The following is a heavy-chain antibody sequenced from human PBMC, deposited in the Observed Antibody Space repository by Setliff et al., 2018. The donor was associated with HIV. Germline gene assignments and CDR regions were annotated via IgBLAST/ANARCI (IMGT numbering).Heavy chain of an antibody. J-gene: IGHJ2*01. CDR1: GFTFSSYA. Sequence: LRLSCAASGFTFSSYAMTWVRQAPGKGLEWVSGISGSGGSTYYADSVKGRFTISRDNSKSTLYLQMNRLRAEDAAVYYCAKGASSGWIHWYFDLWGRGTLVTVSS. D-gene: IGHD6-19*01. CDR3: AKGASSGWIHWYFDL. CDR2: ISGSGGST. V-gene: IGHV3-23*01.